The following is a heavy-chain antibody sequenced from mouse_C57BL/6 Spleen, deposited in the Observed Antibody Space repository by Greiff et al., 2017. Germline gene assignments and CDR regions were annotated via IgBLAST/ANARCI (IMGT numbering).Heavy chain of an antibody. D-gene: IGHD2-4*01. CDR2: ISYDGSN. J-gene: IGHJ3*01. Sequence: EESGPGLVKPSQSLSLTCSVTGYSITSGYYWNWIRQFPGNKLEWMGYISYDGSNNYNPSLKNRISITRDTSKNQFFLKLNSVTTEDTATYYCARGVYYDYDEVAYWGQGTLVTVSA. V-gene: IGHV3-6*01. CDR3: ARGVYYDYDEVAY. CDR1: GYSITSGYY.